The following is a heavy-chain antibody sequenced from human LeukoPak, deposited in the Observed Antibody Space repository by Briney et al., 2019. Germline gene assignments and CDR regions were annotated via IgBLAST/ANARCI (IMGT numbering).Heavy chain of an antibody. CDR3: ATEGGGDCYYYYYMDV. V-gene: IGHV3-30-3*01. CDR1: GFTFSSYA. J-gene: IGHJ6*03. CDR2: ISYDGSNK. Sequence: PGRSLRLTCAASGFTFSSYAMRWVRQAPGKGLEWVAVISYDGSNKCYADSVKGRFTISRDNSKNTLYLQMNSLRAEDTAVYYCATEGGGDCYYYYYMDVWGKGTTVTVSS. D-gene: IGHD2-21*01.